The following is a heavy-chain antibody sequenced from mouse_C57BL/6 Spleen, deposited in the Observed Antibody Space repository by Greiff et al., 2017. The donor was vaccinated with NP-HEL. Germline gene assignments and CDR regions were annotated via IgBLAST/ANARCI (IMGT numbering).Heavy chain of an antibody. J-gene: IGHJ1*03. CDR2: IYPGDGDT. CDR1: GYAFSSYW. V-gene: IGHV1-80*01. CDR3: ARGRVYYSNYGWYFDV. D-gene: IGHD2-5*01. Sequence: QVQLKQSGAELVKPGASVKISCKASGYAFSSYWMNWVKQRPGKGLEWIGQIYPGDGDTNYNGKFKGKATLTADKSSSTAYMQLSSLTSEDSAVYFCARGRVYYSNYGWYFDVWGTGTTVTVSS.